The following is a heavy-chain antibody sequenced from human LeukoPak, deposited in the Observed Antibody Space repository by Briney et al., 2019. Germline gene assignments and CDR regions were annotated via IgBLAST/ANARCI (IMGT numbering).Heavy chain of an antibody. CDR1: GGSISNYY. D-gene: IGHD6-13*01. V-gene: IGHV4-59*12. J-gene: IGHJ4*02. CDR2: IYYSGST. CDR3: ARRAYSSSWYFDY. Sequence: SETLSLTCTVSGGSISNYYWNWIRQPPGKGLEWIGNIYYSGSTNYNPSLKSRVTISVDTSMNQFSLKLSSVTAADTAVYYCARRAYSSSWYFDYWGQGTLVTVSS.